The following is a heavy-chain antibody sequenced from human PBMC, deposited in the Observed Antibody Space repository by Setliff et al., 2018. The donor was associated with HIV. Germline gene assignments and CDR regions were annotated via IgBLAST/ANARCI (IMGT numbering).Heavy chain of an antibody. CDR3: VTSPGSFTSVDETEAGDY. CDR2: IKLSSGGT. V-gene: IGHV1-2*02. Sequence: GASVKVSCKAPGNSFNGDFLNWVRQAPGQGLEWMGNIKLSSGGTKFAQKFLGRVTMTRDTSTNTAFMELRGPNSDDTATYFCVTSPGSFTSVDETEAGDYWGQGTLVTVSS. CDR1: GNSFNGDF. J-gene: IGHJ4*02. D-gene: IGHD6-25*01.